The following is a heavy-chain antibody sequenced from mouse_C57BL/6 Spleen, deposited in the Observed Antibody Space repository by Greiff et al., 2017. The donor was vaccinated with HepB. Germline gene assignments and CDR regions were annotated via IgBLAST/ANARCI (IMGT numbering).Heavy chain of an antibody. CDR2: INPYNGGT. D-gene: IGHD1-1*01. J-gene: IGHJ4*01. V-gene: IGHV1-19*01. Sequence: EVQLQQSGPVLVKPGASVKMSCKASGYTFTDYYMNWVKQSHGKSLEWIGVINPYNGGTSYNQKFKGKATLTVDKSSSTAYMELNSLTSEDSAVYYCARSGGITTVVENYAMDYWGQGTSVTVSS. CDR1: GYTFTDYY. CDR3: ARSGGITTVVENYAMDY.